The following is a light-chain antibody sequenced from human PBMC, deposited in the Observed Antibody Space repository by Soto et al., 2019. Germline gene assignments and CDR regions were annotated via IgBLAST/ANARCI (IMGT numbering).Light chain of an antibody. CDR1: QSVGRNY. CDR2: DAS. J-gene: IGKJ4*01. CDR3: QQYASSPLT. V-gene: IGKV3-20*01. Sequence: EIVLTQTPGTLSVSPGERVTLSCRASQSVGRNYLAWYQQKPGQAPRLLIYDASSRATRIPYRFSGSGSGTDFTLTISRLEPEDFAVYYCQQYASSPLTFGGGAKVETK.